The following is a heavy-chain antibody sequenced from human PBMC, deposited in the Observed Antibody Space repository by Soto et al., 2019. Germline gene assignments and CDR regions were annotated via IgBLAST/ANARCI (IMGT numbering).Heavy chain of an antibody. D-gene: IGHD3-10*01. V-gene: IGHV1-18*01. CDR1: GYTFTSYG. CDR3: ARVLPPMVRGVITHAYDAFDI. CDR2: ISAYNCNT. Sequence: QVQLVQSGAEVKKPGASVKVSCKASGYTFTSYGISWVRQAPGQGLEWMGWISAYNCNTNYAQKLQGRVTMTTDTSTSTAYMELRSLRSDDTAVYYCARVLPPMVRGVITHAYDAFDIWGQGTMVTVSS. J-gene: IGHJ3*02.